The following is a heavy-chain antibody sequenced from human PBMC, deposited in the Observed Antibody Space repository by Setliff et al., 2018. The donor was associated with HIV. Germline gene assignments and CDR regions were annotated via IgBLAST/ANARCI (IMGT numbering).Heavy chain of an antibody. CDR2: ISPYNGHT. D-gene: IGHD1-26*01. CDR3: ARPTNIDTLYYGSQTFYMYYYGLDV. CDR1: GYTFTTYD. V-gene: IGHV1-18*01. Sequence: GASVKVSCKASGYTFTTYDITWVRQAPGQGLEWLGWISPYNGHTNFAQKFQGRVTMTRDTSTSTIYMELNSLRAEDTAVYFCARPTNIDTLYYGSQTFYMYYYGLDVWGQGTTVTVSS. J-gene: IGHJ6*02.